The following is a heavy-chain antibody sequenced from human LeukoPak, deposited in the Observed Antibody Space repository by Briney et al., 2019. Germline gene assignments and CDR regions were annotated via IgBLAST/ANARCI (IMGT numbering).Heavy chain of an antibody. CDR3: ARRSREGGYDSAWYFDY. V-gene: IGHV5-51*01. CDR2: IYPGDSDT. CDR1: GYSFTSYW. J-gene: IGHJ4*02. D-gene: IGHD5-12*01. Sequence: GESLKTSCKGSGYSFTSYWIGWVRQMPGKGLEWMGIIYPGDSDTRYSPSFQGQVTISADKSISTAYLQWSSLKASDTAMYYCARRSREGGYDSAWYFDYWGQGTLVTVSS.